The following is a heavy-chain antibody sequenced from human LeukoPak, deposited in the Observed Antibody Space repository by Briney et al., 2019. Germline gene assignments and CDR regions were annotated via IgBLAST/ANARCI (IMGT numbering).Heavy chain of an antibody. CDR3: ARRHSLGWPDS. J-gene: IGHJ4*02. CDR1: GFTFSSYT. V-gene: IGHV3-48*03. D-gene: IGHD6-19*01. Sequence: RGGSLRLSCAASGFTFSSYTMIWVRQAPGKGLEWVSYISRAGSTIYYAASVKGRFTISRDNAQNSLELHMISLRAEDSAIYYCARRHSLGWPDSWGQGTVVTVSS. CDR2: ISRAGSTI.